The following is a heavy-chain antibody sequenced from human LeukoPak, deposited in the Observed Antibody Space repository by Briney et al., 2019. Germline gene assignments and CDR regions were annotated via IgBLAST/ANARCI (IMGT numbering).Heavy chain of an antibody. CDR1: GYTFTGYY. V-gene: IGHV1-2*02. D-gene: IGHD1-26*01. CDR3: ARGTVGAADVWYFDL. J-gene: IGHJ2*01. Sequence: ASVKVSCKASGYTFTGYYMHWVRQAPGQGLEWMGWINPNSGGTNYAQKFQGRVTMTRDTSISTAYMELSRLRSDDTAVYYCARGTVGAADVWYFDLWGRGTLVTVSS. CDR2: INPNSGGT.